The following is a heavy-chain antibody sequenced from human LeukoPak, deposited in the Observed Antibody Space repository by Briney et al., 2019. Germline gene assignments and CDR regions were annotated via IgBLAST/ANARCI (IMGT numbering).Heavy chain of an antibody. CDR1: GFTFTDYW. CDR2: IKQDGSEK. V-gene: IGHV3-7*01. J-gene: IGHJ5*02. D-gene: IGHD2-2*01. Sequence: GGSLRLSCVASGFTFTDYWMRWVRQAPGKGLEWVANIKQDGSEKYYLDSLEGRFTISRDNAKNSLYLQINRLRAEDTAVYYCARRGTIAVPVFWFDPWGQGTLVIVSS. CDR3: ARRGTIAVPVFWFDP.